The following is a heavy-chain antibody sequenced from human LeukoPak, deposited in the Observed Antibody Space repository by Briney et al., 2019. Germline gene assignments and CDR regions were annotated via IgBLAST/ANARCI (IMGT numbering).Heavy chain of an antibody. CDR2: IIPIFGTA. Sequence: SSVKVSCKASGGTFSSYAISWVRQAPGQGLEWMGRIIPIFGTANYAQKFQGRVTITTDESTSTAYMELSSLRSEDTAVYYCASSLGVVYAYDYWGQGTLVTVSS. D-gene: IGHD2-8*02. CDR3: ASSLGVVYAYDY. V-gene: IGHV1-69*05. J-gene: IGHJ4*02. CDR1: GGTFSSYA.